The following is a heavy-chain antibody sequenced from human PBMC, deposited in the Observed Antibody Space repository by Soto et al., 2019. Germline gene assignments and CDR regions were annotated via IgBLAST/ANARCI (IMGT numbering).Heavy chain of an antibody. J-gene: IGHJ3*01. CDR2: IYWDDDQ. CDR1: GFSLSTDGVG. CDR3: AHAYGGTSWPNDAFDV. V-gene: IGHV2-5*02. Sequence: QITLKESGPTLVKPTQTLTLTCTFSGFSLSTDGVGVGWIRQPPGKALEWLALIYWDDDQRYSPSLKTRLTLTKXTXKXXVVLTMPNMDPVDTATYYCAHAYGGTSWPNDAFDVWGQGTVVTVSS. D-gene: IGHD2-2*01.